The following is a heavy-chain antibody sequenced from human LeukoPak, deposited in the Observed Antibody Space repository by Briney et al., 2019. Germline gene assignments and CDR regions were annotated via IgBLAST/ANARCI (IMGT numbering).Heavy chain of an antibody. Sequence: SQTLSLTRILSLGSLSSGIHYWSWIRHPAGKGLEWIGRIYTSGSTNYNPSLKSRVTISVDTSKNQFSLKLSSVTAADTAVYYCARVSLQWLAVDVWGRGNLVTVSS. J-gene: IGHJ2*01. D-gene: IGHD6-19*01. CDR2: IYTSGST. CDR1: LGSLSSGIHY. V-gene: IGHV4-61*02. CDR3: ARVSLQWLAVDV.